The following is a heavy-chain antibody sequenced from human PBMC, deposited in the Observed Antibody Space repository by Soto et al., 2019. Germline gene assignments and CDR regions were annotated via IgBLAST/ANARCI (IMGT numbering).Heavy chain of an antibody. CDR2: ISGSGGST. CDR1: GFTFSSYA. D-gene: IGHD4-17*01. J-gene: IGHJ4*02. Sequence: GGSLRLSCAASGFTFSSYAMSWVRQAPGKGLEWVSAISGSGGSTYYADSVKGRFTISRDNSKNTLYLQMNSLRAEDTAVYYCARDVKPAIYGDYVGGAFDYWGQGTLVTVSS. V-gene: IGHV3-23*01. CDR3: ARDVKPAIYGDYVGGAFDY.